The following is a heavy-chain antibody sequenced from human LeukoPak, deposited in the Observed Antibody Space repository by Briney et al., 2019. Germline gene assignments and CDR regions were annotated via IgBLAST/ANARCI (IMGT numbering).Heavy chain of an antibody. CDR1: GYTFTSYG. V-gene: IGHV1-69*06. Sequence: GASVKVSCKASGYTFTSYGISWVRQAPGQGLEWMGGIIPIFGTANYAQKFQGRVTITADKSTSTAYMELSSLRSEDTAVYYCARALYSSSSGNYHAFDIWGQGTMVTVSS. D-gene: IGHD6-13*01. CDR3: ARALYSSSSGNYHAFDI. CDR2: IIPIFGTA. J-gene: IGHJ3*02.